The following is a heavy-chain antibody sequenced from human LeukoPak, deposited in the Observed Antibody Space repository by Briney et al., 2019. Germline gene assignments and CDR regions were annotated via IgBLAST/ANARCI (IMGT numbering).Heavy chain of an antibody. CDR1: GFTFSSYA. Sequence: GGSLRLSCAASGFTFSSYAMSWVRQAPGKGLEWVSSISSSSSYIYYADSVKGRFTISRDNAKNSLYLQMNSLRAEDTAVYYCARDGVSVGIAGPHDYWGQGTLVTVSS. V-gene: IGHV3-21*01. CDR2: ISSSSSYI. D-gene: IGHD6-13*01. CDR3: ARDGVSVGIAGPHDY. J-gene: IGHJ4*02.